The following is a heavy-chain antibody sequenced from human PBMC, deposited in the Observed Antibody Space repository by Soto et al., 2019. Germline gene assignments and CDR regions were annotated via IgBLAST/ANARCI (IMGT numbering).Heavy chain of an antibody. V-gene: IGHV3-30*04. D-gene: IGHD1-26*01. Sequence: QVQLVESGGGVVQPGRSLRLSCAASGFSISTYALHWVRQAPGKGPEWVEIISYNGNNKHYADSVKGRFTISRDNSKNTVDLQMNSLRVEDTAMYYCARRSFPYSGSPLEPWSDALDIWGQGTMVNVSS. J-gene: IGHJ3*02. CDR1: GFSISTYA. CDR2: ISYNGNNK. CDR3: ARRSFPYSGSPLEPWSDALDI.